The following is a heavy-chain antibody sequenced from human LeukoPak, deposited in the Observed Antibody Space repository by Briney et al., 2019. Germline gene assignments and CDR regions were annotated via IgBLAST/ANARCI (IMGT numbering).Heavy chain of an antibody. V-gene: IGHV4-34*01. CDR1: GGSFSGYY. Sequence: SETLSLTCAVYGGSFSGYYWSWIRQPPGKGLEWIGEINHSGSTNYNPSLKSRVTISVDTSKNQFSLKLSSVTAADTAVYYCARDLQGSYYYGMDVWGQGTTVIVSS. J-gene: IGHJ6*02. CDR3: ARDLQGSYYYGMDV. D-gene: IGHD2-15*01. CDR2: INHSGST.